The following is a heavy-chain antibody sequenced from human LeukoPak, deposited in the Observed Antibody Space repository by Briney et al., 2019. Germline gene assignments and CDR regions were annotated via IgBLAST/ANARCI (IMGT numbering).Heavy chain of an antibody. CDR3: ARARPLWFGVNDY. CDR1: GYTFTGYY. D-gene: IGHD3-10*01. V-gene: IGHV1-2*02. J-gene: IGHJ4*02. Sequence: ASVKVSCKASGYTFTGYYMHWVRQAPGQGLEWMGWINPNSGGTNYAQKFQGRVTMTRDTSISTAYMDLSRLRSDDTAVYYCARARPLWFGVNDYWGQGTLVTVSS. CDR2: INPNSGGT.